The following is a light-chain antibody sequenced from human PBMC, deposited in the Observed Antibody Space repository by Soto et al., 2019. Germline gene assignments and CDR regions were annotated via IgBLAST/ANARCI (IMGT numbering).Light chain of an antibody. CDR3: QQYGRSPWT. CDR1: QSVSSAF. CDR2: GAS. V-gene: IGKV3-20*01. Sequence: EKGLTQSPGTLSLSPGERATRSCRASQSVSSAFLAWYQQKPGQGPRLLIYGASSRASGVPDRFSGSGSGTDFTLTISRLEPEDFAVYYCQQYGRSPWTFGQGTKVDIK. J-gene: IGKJ1*01.